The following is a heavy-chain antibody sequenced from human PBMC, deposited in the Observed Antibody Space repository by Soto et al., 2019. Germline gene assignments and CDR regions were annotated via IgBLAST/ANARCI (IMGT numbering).Heavy chain of an antibody. CDR2: IVVGSGNT. J-gene: IGHJ6*02. Sequence: VASVKVSCKASGFTFTSSAVQWVRQARGQRLEWIGWIVVGSGNTNYAQKFQERVTITRDMSTSTAYMELSSLRSEDTAVYYCAADRFGYCSSTSCPNYGMDVWGQGTTVTVSS. V-gene: IGHV1-58*01. CDR1: GFTFTSSA. D-gene: IGHD2-2*01. CDR3: AADRFGYCSSTSCPNYGMDV.